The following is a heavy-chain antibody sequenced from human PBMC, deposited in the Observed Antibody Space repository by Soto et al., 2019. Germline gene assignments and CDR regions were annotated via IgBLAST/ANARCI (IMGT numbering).Heavy chain of an antibody. CDR3: AGGQRELTTDWFFDV. Sequence: PSETLSLTCAVYGGSFSGYFWIWIRQPPGRGLEWIGEVNHSGSTNYNPSLKSRVTISTDTSKNQFSLHLTSVTAADTAVYFCAGGQRELTTDWFFDVWGRGTLVTVSS. D-gene: IGHD3-22*01. CDR1: GGSFSGYF. V-gene: IGHV4-34*01. CDR2: VNHSGST. J-gene: IGHJ2*01.